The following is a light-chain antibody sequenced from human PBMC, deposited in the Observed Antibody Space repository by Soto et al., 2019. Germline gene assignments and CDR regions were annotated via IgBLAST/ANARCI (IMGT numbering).Light chain of an antibody. CDR1: SSDVGTYDF. V-gene: IGLV2-11*01. J-gene: IGLJ1*01. CDR2: DVS. Sequence: ALTQPRSVSGSPGQSVTISCTGTSSDVGTYDFVSWYQQHPGKAPRLMIFDVSERPSGVPDRFSGSKSGNTASLTISGLQAEDEADYYCCLYAVTFYVFGTGTKVTV. CDR3: CLYAVTFYV.